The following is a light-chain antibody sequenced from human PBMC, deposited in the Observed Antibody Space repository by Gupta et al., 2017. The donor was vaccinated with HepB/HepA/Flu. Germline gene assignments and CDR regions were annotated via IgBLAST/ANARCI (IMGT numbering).Light chain of an antibody. J-gene: IGKJ1*01. Sequence: EIVLTQSPGTLSLSPGEIATLSCRASQNINSNSLAWYQQKFGQAPRLLIYAISTRATGIPDRFSGSGSGTEFTLSVSRREPEEFAVYYCHQEGYSFRPFGQGTKVEAK. V-gene: IGKV3-20*01. CDR3: HQEGYSFRP. CDR2: AIS. CDR1: QNINSNS.